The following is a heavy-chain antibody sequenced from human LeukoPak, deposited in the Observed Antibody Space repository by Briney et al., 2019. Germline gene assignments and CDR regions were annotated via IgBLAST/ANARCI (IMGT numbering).Heavy chain of an antibody. V-gene: IGHV3-21*01. J-gene: IGHJ4*02. D-gene: IGHD2-15*01. CDR1: GFTFSSYS. Sequence: GGSLRLSCAASGFTFSSYSMNWVRQAPGKGLEWVSSISSSSSYIYYADSVKGRFTISRDNAKNSLYLQMNSLRAEDTAVYYCARTPVVAATPDYWGQGTLVTVSS. CDR2: ISSSSSYI. CDR3: ARTPVVAATPDY.